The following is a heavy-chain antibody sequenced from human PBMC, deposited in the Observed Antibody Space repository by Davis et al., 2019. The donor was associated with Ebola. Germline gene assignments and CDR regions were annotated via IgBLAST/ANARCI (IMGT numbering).Heavy chain of an antibody. CDR2: ISSGGADR. Sequence: GESLKISCAASGFAFTRHSMNWVRQAPGKGLEWIAFISSGGADRYYADSVKGRFTISRDNSKNTLYLHMNSRRAEDTAVYYCAKTYSSSWYSSTARGDYWGQGTLVTVSS. CDR3: AKTYSSSWYSSTARGDY. D-gene: IGHD6-13*01. CDR1: GFAFTRHS. J-gene: IGHJ4*02. V-gene: IGHV3-23*01.